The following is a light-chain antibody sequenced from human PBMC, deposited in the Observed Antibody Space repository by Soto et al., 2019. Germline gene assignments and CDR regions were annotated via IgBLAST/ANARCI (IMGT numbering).Light chain of an antibody. V-gene: IGLV2-23*02. CDR3: CSVAGVSTFGV. CDR2: EVN. J-gene: IGLJ3*02. CDR1: NSDVGGYNL. Sequence: QSALTQPASVSGSPGQSITISCTGSNSDVGGYNLVSWYQQHPGKAPKLIIFEVNKRPSGVSSRFSGSKSGNTASLTISGLQAEDEADYHCCSVAGVSTFGVFGGGTKVTVL.